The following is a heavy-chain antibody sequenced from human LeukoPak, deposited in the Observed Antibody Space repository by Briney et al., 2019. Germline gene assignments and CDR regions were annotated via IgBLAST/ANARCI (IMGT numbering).Heavy chain of an antibody. Sequence: TGGSLRLSCAASGFTVSGNYMCWVRQAPGKGLEWVSLIFSGGATYYADSVKGRFTISRDNSKNTLYLQMNSLRAEDTAVYFCARDNAPYTSSSSGLGLFDYWGQGTLVTVSS. CDR3: ARDNAPYTSSSSGLGLFDY. J-gene: IGHJ4*02. CDR2: IFSGGAT. D-gene: IGHD6-6*01. CDR1: GFTVSGNY. V-gene: IGHV3-53*01.